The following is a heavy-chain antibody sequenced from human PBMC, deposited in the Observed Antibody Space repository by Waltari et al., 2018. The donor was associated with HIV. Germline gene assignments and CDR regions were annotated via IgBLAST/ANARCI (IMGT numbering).Heavy chain of an antibody. V-gene: IGHV1-69*15. D-gene: IGHD1-26*01. CDR1: GGTFSSNS. CDR2: IIRVFEST. CDR3: ARGSSGSYRWFDP. Sequence: QEQLVQSGAEVKKPGSSVKVSCKASGGTFSSNSISWVRQAPGQGLECMGNIIRVFESTTYAQKFHGRLTISADESTSTVFMELSSLSFDDTAVYYCARGSSGSYRWFDPWGHGTLVTVSS. J-gene: IGHJ5*02.